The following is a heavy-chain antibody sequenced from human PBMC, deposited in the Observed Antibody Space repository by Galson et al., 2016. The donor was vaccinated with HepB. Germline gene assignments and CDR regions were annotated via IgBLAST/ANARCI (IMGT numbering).Heavy chain of an antibody. Sequence: SLRLSCAASGFTFGDYAMSWFRQAPGKGLEWVGFIRNKAYGGTTGYAASVKGRFTISRDDSKSIAYVQMNSLKTEDTAVCYCARDRAAAGTVGRYYYYGMDVWGQGTTVTVSS. J-gene: IGHJ6*02. CDR2: IRNKAYGGTT. CDR3: ARDRAAAGTVGRYYYYGMDV. D-gene: IGHD6-13*01. V-gene: IGHV3-49*03. CDR1: GFTFGDYA.